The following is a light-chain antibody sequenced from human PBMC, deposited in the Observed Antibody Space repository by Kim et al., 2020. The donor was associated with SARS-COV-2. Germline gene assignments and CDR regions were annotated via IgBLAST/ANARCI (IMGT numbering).Light chain of an antibody. CDR2: QDS. CDR1: KLGDKY. CDR3: QAWDSSTHWV. J-gene: IGLJ3*02. Sequence: SYELTQPPSVSVSPGQTASITCSGDKLGDKYACWYQQKPGQSPVLVIYQDSKRPSGIPERFSGSNSGNTATLTISGTQAMDEADYYCQAWDSSTHWVFGGGTQLDRP. V-gene: IGLV3-1*01.